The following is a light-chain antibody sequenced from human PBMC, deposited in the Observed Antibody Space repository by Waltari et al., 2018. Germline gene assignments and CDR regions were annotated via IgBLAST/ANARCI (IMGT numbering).Light chain of an antibody. CDR2: DVS. Sequence: QSALTQPASVSGSPGQSITISCPGTSSDVGGYNYVSWYQQHPGKAPKLMIYDVSKRPSGVSNRFSGYKSGNTASLTISGLQAEDEADYYCCSYAGSSTFEGVVFGGGTKLTVL. V-gene: IGLV2-23*02. J-gene: IGLJ2*01. CDR1: SSDVGGYNY. CDR3: CSYAGSSTFEGVV.